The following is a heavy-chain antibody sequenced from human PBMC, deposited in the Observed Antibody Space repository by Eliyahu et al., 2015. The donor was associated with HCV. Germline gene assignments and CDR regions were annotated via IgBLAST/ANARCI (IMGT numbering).Heavy chain of an antibody. D-gene: IGHD6-19*01. CDR2: ISSTSSYM. CDR1: GFIFSSSS. CDR3: ARVGGSGLGGFDY. J-gene: IGHJ4*02. Sequence: EVQLVEYGGGLVKPGGSLRLXCAASGFIFSSSSMNWVRQAPGRGLEWVSSISSTSSYMYYADSVKGRFIISRDNAQNSLYLQMNSLRADDTALYYCARVGGSGLGGFDYWGQGTLVSVSS. V-gene: IGHV3-21*01.